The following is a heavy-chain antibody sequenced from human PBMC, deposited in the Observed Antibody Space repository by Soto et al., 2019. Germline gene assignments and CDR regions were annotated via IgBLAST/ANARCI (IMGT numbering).Heavy chain of an antibody. CDR3: ARELGGQTTGDWFDP. V-gene: IGHV1-46*03. CDR2: INPSGGST. J-gene: IGHJ5*02. CDR1: GYTFTSYY. Sequence: ASVKVSCKASGYTFTSYYMHWVRQAPGQGLEWMGIINPSGGSTSYARKFQGRVTMTRDTSTSTVYMELSSLRSEDTAVYYCARELGGQTTGDWFDPWGQGTLVTVSS. D-gene: IGHD4-17*01.